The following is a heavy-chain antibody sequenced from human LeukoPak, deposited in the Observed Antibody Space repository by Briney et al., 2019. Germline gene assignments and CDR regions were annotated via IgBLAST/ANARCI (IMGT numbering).Heavy chain of an antibody. CDR2: IYYSGST. CDR3: ARGAPYYSGSGSCFDY. V-gene: IGHV4-39*07. J-gene: IGHJ4*02. Sequence: SETLSLTCTVSGGSISSSSCYWGWIRQPPGKGLEWIGSIYYSGSTYYNPSLKSRVTMSVDTSKNQLSLKLSSVTAADTAVYYCARGAPYYSGSGSCFDYWGQGTLLTVSS. D-gene: IGHD3-10*01. CDR1: GGSISSSSCY.